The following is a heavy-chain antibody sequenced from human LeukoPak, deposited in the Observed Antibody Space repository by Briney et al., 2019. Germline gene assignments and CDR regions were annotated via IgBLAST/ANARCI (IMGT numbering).Heavy chain of an antibody. J-gene: IGHJ5*02. CDR2: IYTSGST. CDR1: GGSISSGSYY. CDR3: ARDRVVPAAMGRRKGNNWFDP. Sequence: SETLSLTCTVSGGSISSGSYYWNWIRQPAGKGLEWIGRIYTSGSTNYNPSLKSRVTISVDTSKNQFSLKLSSVTAADTAVYYCARDRVVPAAMGRRKGNNWFDPWGQGTLVTVSS. D-gene: IGHD2-2*01. V-gene: IGHV4-61*02.